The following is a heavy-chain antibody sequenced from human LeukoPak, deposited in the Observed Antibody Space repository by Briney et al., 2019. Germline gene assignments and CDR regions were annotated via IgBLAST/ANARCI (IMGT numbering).Heavy chain of an antibody. CDR1: GYTFTGYY. D-gene: IGHD1-1*01. CDR2: INPNSGGT. Sequence: ASVKVSCKASGYTFTGYYMHWVRQAPGQGLEWMGWINPNSGGTNYAQKFQGRVTMTRDTSISTAYMELSRLRSDDTAVYYCARVRVDDGAFDIWGQGTMVTVSS. V-gene: IGHV1-2*02. J-gene: IGHJ3*02. CDR3: ARVRVDDGAFDI.